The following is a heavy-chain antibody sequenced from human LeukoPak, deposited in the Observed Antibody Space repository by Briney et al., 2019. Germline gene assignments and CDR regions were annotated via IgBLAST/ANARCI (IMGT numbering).Heavy chain of an antibody. CDR3: ARDGNVGYRLFDY. J-gene: IGHJ4*02. CDR1: GGSISSYY. Sequence: PSETLSLTCTVSGGSISSYYWSWIRQPPGKGLEWIGYIYYSGSTNYNPSLKSRVTISVDTSKNQFSLKLSSVTAADTAVYYCARDGNVGYRLFDYWGQGTLVTVSS. CDR2: IYYSGST. D-gene: IGHD5-12*01. V-gene: IGHV4-59*01.